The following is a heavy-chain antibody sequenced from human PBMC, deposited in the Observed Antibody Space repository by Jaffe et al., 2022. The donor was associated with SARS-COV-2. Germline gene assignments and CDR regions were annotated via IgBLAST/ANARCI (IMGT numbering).Heavy chain of an antibody. V-gene: IGHV4-38-2*02. J-gene: IGHJ3*02. Sequence: QVRLQESGPGLVKPSETLSLTCTVSGYSISSGYYWGCIRQPPGKGLEWIGSIYHSGSTYYNPSLKSRVTISVDTSKNQFSLKLSSVTAADTAVYYCARVVYSYDSSGPVLDAFDIWGRGTVVTVSS. D-gene: IGHD3-22*01. CDR3: ARVVYSYDSSGPVLDAFDI. CDR1: GYSISSGYY. CDR2: IYHSGST.